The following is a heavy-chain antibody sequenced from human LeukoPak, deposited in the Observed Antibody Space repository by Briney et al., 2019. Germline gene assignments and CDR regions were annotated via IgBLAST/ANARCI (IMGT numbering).Heavy chain of an antibody. CDR1: GGSISSYY. J-gene: IGHJ4*02. CDR3: ARQSGSYCSSTSCYAPWDY. D-gene: IGHD2-2*01. V-gene: IGHV4-59*08. Sequence: PSETLSLTCTVSGGSISSYYWSWIRQPSGKGLEWIGYIYYSGSTNYNPSLKSRVTISVDTSKNQFSLKLSSVTAADTAVYYCARQSGSYCSSTSCYAPWDYWGQGTLVTVSS. CDR2: IYYSGST.